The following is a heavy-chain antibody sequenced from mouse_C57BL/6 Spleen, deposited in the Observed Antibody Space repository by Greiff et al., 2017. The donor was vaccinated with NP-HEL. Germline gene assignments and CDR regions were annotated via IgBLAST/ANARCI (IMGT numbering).Heavy chain of an antibody. CDR2: IDPENGDT. D-gene: IGHD3-2*02. CDR1: GFNIKDDY. V-gene: IGHV14-4*01. CDR3: TIESSGYRYAMDY. J-gene: IGHJ4*01. Sequence: EVQLQQSGAELVRPGASVKLSCTASGFNIKDDYMHWVKQRPEQGLEWIGWIDPENGDTEYASKFQGKATIQADTSSNTAYLQLSSLTSEDTAVYYCTIESSGYRYAMDYWGQGTSVTVSS.